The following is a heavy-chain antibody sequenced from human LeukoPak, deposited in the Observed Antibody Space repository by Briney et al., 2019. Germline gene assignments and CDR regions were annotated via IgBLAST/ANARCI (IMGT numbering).Heavy chain of an antibody. CDR2: ISGSGGST. J-gene: IGHJ6*03. CDR1: GFTFSSYG. Sequence: PGGSLRLSCAASGFTFSSYGMSWVRQAPGKGLEWVSAISGSGGSTYYADSVKGRFTISRDNSKNTLYLQMNSLRAEDTAVYYCAKDFGDSSGYWVYYYMDVWGKGTTVTISS. D-gene: IGHD3-22*01. V-gene: IGHV3-23*01. CDR3: AKDFGDSSGYWVYYYMDV.